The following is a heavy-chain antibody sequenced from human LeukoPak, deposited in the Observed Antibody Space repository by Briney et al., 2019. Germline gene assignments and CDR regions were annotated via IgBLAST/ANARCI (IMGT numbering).Heavy chain of an antibody. Sequence: SETLSLTCAVYGGSFSGYYWSWIRQPPGKGLEWIGEINHSGSTNYNPSLKSRVTTSVDTSKNQFSLKLSSVTAADTAVYYCARGGAVAGPNWYFDLWGRGTLVTVSS. J-gene: IGHJ2*01. CDR3: ARGGAVAGPNWYFDL. CDR2: INHSGST. D-gene: IGHD6-19*01. CDR1: GGSFSGYY. V-gene: IGHV4-34*01.